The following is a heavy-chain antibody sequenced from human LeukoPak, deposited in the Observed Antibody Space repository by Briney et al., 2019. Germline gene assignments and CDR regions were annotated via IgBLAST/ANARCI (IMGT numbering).Heavy chain of an antibody. CDR1: GYTLTELS. CDR2: FDPEDGET. V-gene: IGHV1-24*01. Sequence: ASVKVSCKVSGYTLTELSMHWVRQAPGKGLEWMGGFDPEDGETIYAQKFQGRVTMTEDTSTDTAYMELSSLRSEDTAVYYCATVALKDYGIDYWGQGTLVTVSS. D-gene: IGHD4-17*01. J-gene: IGHJ4*02. CDR3: ATVALKDYGIDY.